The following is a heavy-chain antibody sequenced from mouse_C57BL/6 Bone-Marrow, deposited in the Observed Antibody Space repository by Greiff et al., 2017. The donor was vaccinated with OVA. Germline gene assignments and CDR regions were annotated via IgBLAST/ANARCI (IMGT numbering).Heavy chain of an antibody. Sequence: QVQLQQPGAELVRPGSSVKLSCKASGYTFTSYWMHWVKQRPIQGLEWIGNIDPSDSETHYNQKFKGKATLTVDKSSSTAYMQLSSLTSEDSAVYYGGRRGELRRRGWDYFDYWGQGTTLTVSS. CDR1: GYTFTSYW. V-gene: IGHV1-52*01. D-gene: IGHD3-2*02. J-gene: IGHJ2*01. CDR2: IDPSDSET. CDR3: GRRGELRRRGWDYFDY.